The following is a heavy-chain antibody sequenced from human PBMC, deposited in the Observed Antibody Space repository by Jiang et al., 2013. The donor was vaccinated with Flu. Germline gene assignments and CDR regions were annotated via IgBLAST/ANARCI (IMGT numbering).Heavy chain of an antibody. V-gene: IGHV4-59*08. Sequence: GLVKPSETLSLSCTVSGGSISGYYWSWIRQPPGQGLEWIGYIYSTGNTNYSPSFESRVTISVDTSKNQFSLKLNSVTAADTAVYYCAKHLVVVTGGSSFDYWGQGTLVTVSS. J-gene: IGHJ4*02. D-gene: IGHD2-21*02. CDR2: IYSTGNT. CDR3: AKHLVVVTGGSSFDY. CDR1: GGSISGYY.